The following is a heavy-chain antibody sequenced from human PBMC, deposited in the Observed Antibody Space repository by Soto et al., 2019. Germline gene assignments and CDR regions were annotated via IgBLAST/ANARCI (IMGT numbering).Heavy chain of an antibody. V-gene: IGHV1-69*13. Sequence: GASVKVSCKASGGTFSSYAISWVRQAPGQGLEWMGGIIPIFGTANYAQKFQGRVTITADESTSTAYMELSSLRSEDTAVYYCAKARDYYDSSGYYVYWGQGTLVTVSS. CDR3: AKARDYYDSSGYYVY. D-gene: IGHD3-22*01. CDR1: GGTFSSYA. J-gene: IGHJ4*02. CDR2: IIPIFGTA.